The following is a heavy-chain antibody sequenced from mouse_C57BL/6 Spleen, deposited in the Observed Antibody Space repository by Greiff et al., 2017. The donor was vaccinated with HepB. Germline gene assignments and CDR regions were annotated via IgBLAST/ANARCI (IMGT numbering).Heavy chain of an antibody. CDR2: ISSGGSYT. Sequence: DVKLVESGGDLVKPGGSLKLSCAASGFTFSSYGMSWVRQTPDKRLEWVATISSGGSYTYYPDSVKGRFTISRDNAKNTLYLQMSSLKSEDTAMYYCARTYGSSYVGSFDYWGQGTTLTVSS. CDR1: GFTFSSYG. V-gene: IGHV5-6*02. D-gene: IGHD1-1*01. J-gene: IGHJ2*01. CDR3: ARTYGSSYVGSFDY.